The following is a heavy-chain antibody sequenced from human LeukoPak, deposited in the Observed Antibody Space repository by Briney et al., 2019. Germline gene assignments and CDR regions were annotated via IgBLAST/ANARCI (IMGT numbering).Heavy chain of an antibody. CDR2: INHSGST. CDR1: GGSFSGYY. Sequence: PSETLSLTCAVYGGSFSGYYWSWIRQPPGKGLEWIGEINHSGSTNYNPSLKSRVTISVDTSKNQFSLKLSSVTAADTAVYYCARDYYDSSGPDWYFDLWGRGTLVTVSS. CDR3: ARDYYDSSGPDWYFDL. V-gene: IGHV4-34*01. J-gene: IGHJ2*01. D-gene: IGHD3-22*01.